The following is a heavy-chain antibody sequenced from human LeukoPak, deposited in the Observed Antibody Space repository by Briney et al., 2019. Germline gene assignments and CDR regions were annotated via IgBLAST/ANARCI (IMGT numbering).Heavy chain of an antibody. D-gene: IGHD3-16*01. J-gene: IGHJ5*02. CDR2: IYNSGST. Sequence: SETLSLTCIVSGGSISIYYWNWIWKPPGRGLELIGYIYNSGSTDYNPSLKRRITISADTSKNQFSLKVTSVSAADTAVYYCARDRELGSWGQGVLVTVSS. V-gene: IGHV4-59*01. CDR3: ARDRELGS. CDR1: GGSISIYY.